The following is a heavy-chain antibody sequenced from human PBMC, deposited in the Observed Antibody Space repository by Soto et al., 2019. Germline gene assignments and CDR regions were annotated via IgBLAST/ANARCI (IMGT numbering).Heavy chain of an antibody. V-gene: IGHV3-9*01. D-gene: IGHD3-10*01. J-gene: IGHJ4*02. Sequence: EVQLVESGGGLVQPGRSLRLSCAASGFTFDDYAMHWVRQAPGQGLEWVSGISWNSGSIGYADSVKGRFTISRDNAKNSLYLQMNSLRAEDTALYYCAEDHEGKGNYLDYWGQGTLVTVSS. CDR2: ISWNSGSI. CDR3: AEDHEGKGNYLDY. CDR1: GFTFDDYA.